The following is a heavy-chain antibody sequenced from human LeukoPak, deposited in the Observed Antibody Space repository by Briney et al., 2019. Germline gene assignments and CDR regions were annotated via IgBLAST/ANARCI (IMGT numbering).Heavy chain of an antibody. D-gene: IGHD2-2*01. CDR2: INHSGST. CDR3: ARGGSPYCSSTSCPTSWFDP. J-gene: IGHJ5*02. V-gene: IGHV4-34*01. CDR1: GGSFSGYY. Sequence: SETLSLTCAVYGGSFSGYYWSWIRQPPGKGLEWIGEINHSGSTNYNPSLKSRVTISVDTSKNQFSLKLSSVTAADMAVYYCARGGSPYCSSTSCPTSWFDPWGQGTLVTVSS.